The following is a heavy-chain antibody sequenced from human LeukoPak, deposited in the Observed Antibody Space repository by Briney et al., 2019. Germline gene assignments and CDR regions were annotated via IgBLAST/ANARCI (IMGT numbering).Heavy chain of an antibody. CDR1: DDSARSDNYY. D-gene: IGHD3-10*01. CDR2: IYYSGST. V-gene: IGHV4-39*01. CDR3: ARQPPYYYGSGVPHY. J-gene: IGHJ4*02. Sequence: SETLSLTCTVSDDSARSDNYYGGWVRQPPGQGLEWIGNIYYSGSTYYNPSLKSRVTMSVDTSKNQFFLKLNSVTATDTAVYYCARQPPYYYGSGVPHYWGQGTLVTVSS.